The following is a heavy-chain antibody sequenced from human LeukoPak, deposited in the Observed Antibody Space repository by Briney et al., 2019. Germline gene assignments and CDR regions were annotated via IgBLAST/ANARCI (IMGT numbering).Heavy chain of an antibody. CDR1: GFTFSSYG. CDR3: AKDLFSGPSAWGV. CDR2: IRYDGSNK. J-gene: IGHJ4*02. D-gene: IGHD2-2*01. V-gene: IGHV3-30*02. Sequence: GGSLRLSCAASGFTFSSYGMHWVRQAPGKGLEWVAFIRYDGSNKYYADSVKGRFTISRDNSKNTLYLQMNSLRAEDTAVYYCAKDLFSGPSAWGVWGQGTLVTVSS.